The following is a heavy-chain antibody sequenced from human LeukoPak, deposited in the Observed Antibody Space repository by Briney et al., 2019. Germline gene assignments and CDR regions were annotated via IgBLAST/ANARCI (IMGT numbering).Heavy chain of an antibody. CDR1: GGTFSSYA. CDR2: IIPIFGTA. V-gene: IGHV1-69*13. J-gene: IGHJ3*02. Sequence: SVKVSCKASGGTFSSYAISWVRQAPGQGLEWMGGIIPIFGTANYAQKFQGRVTITADESTSTAYTELSNLRSEDTAVYYCAREKNSEKFEAYYDILKDAFDIWGQGTMVTVSS. CDR3: AREKNSEKFEAYYDILKDAFDI. D-gene: IGHD3-9*01.